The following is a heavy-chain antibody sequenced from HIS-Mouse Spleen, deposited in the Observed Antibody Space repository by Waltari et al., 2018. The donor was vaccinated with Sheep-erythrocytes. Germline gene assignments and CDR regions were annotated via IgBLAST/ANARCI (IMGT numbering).Heavy chain of an antibody. Sequence: QVQLQESGPGLVKPSETLSLTCTVSGGSISSYYWSWIRQPPGKGLEWIGYINYSGSTNYNPSLKSRVTISVDTSKNQFSLKLSSVTAADTAVYYCARLELGQFDYWGQGTLVTVSS. D-gene: IGHD1-26*01. V-gene: IGHV4-59*08. CDR1: GGSISSYY. CDR3: ARLELGQFDY. J-gene: IGHJ4*02. CDR2: INYSGST.